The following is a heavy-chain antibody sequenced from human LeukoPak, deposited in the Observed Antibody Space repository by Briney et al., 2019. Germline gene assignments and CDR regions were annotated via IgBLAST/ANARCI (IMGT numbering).Heavy chain of an antibody. CDR3: AKDPYSYGSYFDY. CDR1: GFTFSGCG. Sequence: GGSLRLSCAASGFTFSGCGMHWVRQAPGKGLEWVAFIWYDGGDKYYTDSVKGRFTISRDNSKITLYLQMNSLRAEDTAMYYCAKDPYSYGSYFDYWGQGTLVTVSS. V-gene: IGHV3-30*02. J-gene: IGHJ4*02. D-gene: IGHD5-18*01. CDR2: IWYDGGDK.